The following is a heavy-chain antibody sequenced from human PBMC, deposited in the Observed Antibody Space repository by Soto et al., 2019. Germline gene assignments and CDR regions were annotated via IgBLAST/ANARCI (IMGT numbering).Heavy chain of an antibody. V-gene: IGHV4-59*12. Sequence: ETLSLTCTVSGGSISRYYWNWIRQPPGKGLEWIGYIYYTGSTSYNPSFKSRLTISADTSKNQFSLKLSSVTAADTAVYYCARLDYGDAFDIWGQGTMVTVSS. CDR1: GGSISRYY. D-gene: IGHD4-17*01. J-gene: IGHJ3*02. CDR2: IYYTGST. CDR3: ARLDYGDAFDI.